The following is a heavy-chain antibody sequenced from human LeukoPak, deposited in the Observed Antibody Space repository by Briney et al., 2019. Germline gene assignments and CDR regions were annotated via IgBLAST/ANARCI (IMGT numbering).Heavy chain of an antibody. V-gene: IGHV4-39*01. CDR1: GGSISSSSYY. CDR3: ARGEPRFSIAARPFFDY. Sequence: SETLSLTCTVSGGSISSSSYYWGWIRQPPGKGLEWIGSIYYSGSTYYNPSLKSRVTISVDTSKNQFSLKLSSVTAADTAVYYCARGEPRFSIAARPFFDYWGQGTLVTVSS. CDR2: IYYSGST. J-gene: IGHJ4*02. D-gene: IGHD6-6*01.